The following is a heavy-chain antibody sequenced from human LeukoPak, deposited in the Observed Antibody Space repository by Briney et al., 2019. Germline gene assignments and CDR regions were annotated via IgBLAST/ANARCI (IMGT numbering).Heavy chain of an antibody. V-gene: IGHV3-73*01. CDR1: GFTFSASS. J-gene: IGHJ5*02. D-gene: IGHD2-15*01. Sequence: GGSLRLSCAASGFTFSASSLHWVRQASGKGLEWLGRIRSKANSYATAYAASVEGRFSFSRDDSKNTAYLQMNSLRAEDTAVYYCARDISDCSGGSCYPARGGWFDPWGQGTLVTVSS. CDR2: IRSKANSYAT. CDR3: ARDISDCSGGSCYPARGGWFDP.